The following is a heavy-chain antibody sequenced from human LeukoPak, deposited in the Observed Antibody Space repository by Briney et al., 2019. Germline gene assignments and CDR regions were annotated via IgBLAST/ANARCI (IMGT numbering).Heavy chain of an antibody. J-gene: IGHJ4*02. CDR1: GFTFSSYW. Sequence: PGGSLRLSCAASGFTFSSYWMHWVRQAPGKGLVWVSRINSDGSITSYADSVKGRFTISRDNAKNTLYLQMNSLRAEDTAVYYCARDVGSSGWYWVGDFDYWGQGTLVTVSS. D-gene: IGHD6-19*01. CDR2: INSDGSIT. V-gene: IGHV3-74*01. CDR3: ARDVGSSGWYWVGDFDY.